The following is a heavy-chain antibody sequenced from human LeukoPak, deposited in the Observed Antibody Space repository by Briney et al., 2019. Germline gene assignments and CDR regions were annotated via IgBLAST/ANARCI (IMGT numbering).Heavy chain of an antibody. CDR2: ISGSGGST. V-gene: IGHV3-23*01. J-gene: IGHJ4*02. Sequence: GGSLRLSCAASGFTFSGYAMSWVRQAPGKGLEWVSAISGSGGSTYYTGSVKGRFTISRDNSKNTLYLQMNSLRAEDTAVYYCAKHGDYGTYYYFDYWGQGTLVTVSS. D-gene: IGHD4-17*01. CDR3: AKHGDYGTYYYFDY. CDR1: GFTFSGYA.